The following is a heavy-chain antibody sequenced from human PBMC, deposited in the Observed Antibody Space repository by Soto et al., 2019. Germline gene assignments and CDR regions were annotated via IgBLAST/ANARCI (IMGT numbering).Heavy chain of an antibody. J-gene: IGHJ4*02. CDR1: GYTFTSYG. V-gene: IGHV1-18*01. D-gene: IGHD7-27*01. CDR3: ARRVASGLTGDYFDY. CDR2: ISAYNGNT. Sequence: ASVKVSCKASGYTFTSYGISWVRQAPGQGLEWMGWISAYNGNTNYAQKLQGRVTMTTDTSTSTAYMELRSLRSDDTAVYYCARRVASGLTGDYFDYWGQGTLVTVSS.